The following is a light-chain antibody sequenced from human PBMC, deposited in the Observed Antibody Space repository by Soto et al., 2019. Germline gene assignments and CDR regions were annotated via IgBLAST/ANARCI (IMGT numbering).Light chain of an antibody. Sequence: QSALTQPPSASGSPGQSVTISCTGTSSDVGGYNYVSWYQQYPGKAPKLMIYGVTERPSGVPDRFSGSKSGNTASLTVSGLQAEDEAAYYCSSYAGSPVVFGAGTKLTVL. J-gene: IGLJ2*01. V-gene: IGLV2-8*01. CDR3: SSYAGSPVV. CDR1: SSDVGGYNY. CDR2: GVT.